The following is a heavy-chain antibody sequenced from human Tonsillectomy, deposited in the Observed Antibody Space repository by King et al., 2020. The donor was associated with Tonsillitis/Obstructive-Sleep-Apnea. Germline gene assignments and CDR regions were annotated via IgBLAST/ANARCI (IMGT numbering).Heavy chain of an antibody. J-gene: IGHJ4*02. CDR3: ARVRGSGCLDY. V-gene: IGHV3-7*04. CDR2: IKQDGSEK. CDR1: GFTFSSYW. D-gene: IGHD6-19*01. Sequence: QLVQSGGALVQPGGSLRLSCAASGFTFSSYWMSWVRQAPGKGLEWVANIKQDGSEKNYVDSVKGRFTLPRDNAKNSLYLQMNSLRAEDTAMYYCARVRGSGCLDYWGQGTLVTVSS.